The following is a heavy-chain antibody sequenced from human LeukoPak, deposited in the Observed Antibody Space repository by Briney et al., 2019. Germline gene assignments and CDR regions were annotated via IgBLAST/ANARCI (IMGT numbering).Heavy chain of an antibody. CDR2: ISSSSSTI. CDR1: GFTFSSYS. J-gene: IGHJ4*02. Sequence: GGSLRLSCAASGFTFSSYSMNWVRQAPGKGLEWVSYISSSSSTIYYADSVKGRFTISRDNAKNSLYLQMNSLRAEDTAVYYCAKEGAVAGIPQDYFDYWGQGTLVTVSS. V-gene: IGHV3-48*01. D-gene: IGHD6-19*01. CDR3: AKEGAVAGIPQDYFDY.